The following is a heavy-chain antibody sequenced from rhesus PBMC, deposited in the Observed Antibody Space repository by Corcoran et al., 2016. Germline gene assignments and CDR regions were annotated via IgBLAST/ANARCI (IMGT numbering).Heavy chain of an antibody. Sequence: QVQLQESGPGLVKPSETLSLTCAVSGGSISSNYWSWIRPPPGKGLGWIGRIYGSGGSTDYNPSLKSRVTISTDTSKNQFSLKLSSVTAADTAVYYCARNGAYCSGTYCRNLFFDYWGQGVLVTVSS. CDR3: ARNGAYCSGTYCRNLFFDY. D-gene: IGHD2-15*01. CDR1: GGSISSNY. CDR2: IYGSGGST. V-gene: IGHV4-160*01. J-gene: IGHJ4*01.